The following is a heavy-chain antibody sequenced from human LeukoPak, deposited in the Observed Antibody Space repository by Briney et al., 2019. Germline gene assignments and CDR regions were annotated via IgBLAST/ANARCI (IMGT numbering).Heavy chain of an antibody. V-gene: IGHV1-69*01. D-gene: IGHD7-27*01. J-gene: IGHJ4*02. CDR1: GGTFSSYA. Sequence: SVKVSCKASGGTFSSYAISWVRQAPGQGLEWMGGIIPIFGTANYAQKFQGRVTITADESTSTAYMELSSVRSEDTAVYYCARAGDLENCYAYWGQGTLVTVSS. CDR3: ARAGDLENCYAY. CDR2: IIPIFGTA.